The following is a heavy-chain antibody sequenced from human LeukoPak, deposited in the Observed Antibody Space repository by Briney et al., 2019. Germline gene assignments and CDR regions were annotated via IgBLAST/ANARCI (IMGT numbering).Heavy chain of an antibody. CDR1: GYSINSGYY. D-gene: IGHD6-19*01. CDR3: ARDDVVAVAGAFDY. Sequence: SETLSLTCTVSGYSINSGYYWGWIRQPPGKGLEGIGSIYHSGSTYYNPSLKSRVTISVDTSKNPFSLKLSSVTAADTAVYYCARDDVVAVAGAFDYWGQGTLVTVSS. CDR2: IYHSGST. J-gene: IGHJ4*02. V-gene: IGHV4-38-2*02.